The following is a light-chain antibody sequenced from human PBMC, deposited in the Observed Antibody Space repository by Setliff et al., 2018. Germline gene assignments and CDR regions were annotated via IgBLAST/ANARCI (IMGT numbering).Light chain of an antibody. V-gene: IGLV2-14*01. J-gene: IGLJ2*01. CDR3: LSYTSKTTHAL. CDR2: EVS. CDR1: SSDVGGYDY. Sequence: PALTHPAAVSGSPGQSITISCTGSSSDVGGYDYVSWYQQHPGKAPKLMIYEVSKRPSGVSDRFSGSKSANTASLTISGLQTEDEADYYCLSYTSKTTHALFGGGTK.